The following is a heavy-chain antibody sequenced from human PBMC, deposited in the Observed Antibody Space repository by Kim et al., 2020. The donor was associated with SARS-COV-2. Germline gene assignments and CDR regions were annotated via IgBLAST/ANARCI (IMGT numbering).Heavy chain of an antibody. D-gene: IGHD6-19*01. J-gene: IGHJ6*02. CDR2: ISAYNGNT. CDR1: GYTFTGYD. V-gene: IGHV1-18*01. CDR3: ARDCSGCCKVYYYYGMDI. Sequence: ASVKVSCKASGYTFTGYDINWVRQAPGQGLEWMGWISAYNGNTNYAQKLQGRVTMTTDTSTSTAYMELRSLRSDDTAVYYCARDCSGCCKVYYYYGMDIWGRGTTVTVSS.